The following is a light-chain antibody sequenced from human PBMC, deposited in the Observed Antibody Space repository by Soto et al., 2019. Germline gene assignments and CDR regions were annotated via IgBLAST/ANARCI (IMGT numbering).Light chain of an antibody. CDR1: SSNIGAGYD. Sequence: QSVLTQPPSVSGAPGQRVTISCTGSSSNIGAGYDVHWYQQLPGTAPKLLIYGNSNRPSGVPDRFSGSKSGTSASLDITGLQAEDEADYYCKSYDSSLSVLLGGGTKLTVL. J-gene: IGLJ2*01. CDR2: GNS. V-gene: IGLV1-40*01. CDR3: KSYDSSLSVL.